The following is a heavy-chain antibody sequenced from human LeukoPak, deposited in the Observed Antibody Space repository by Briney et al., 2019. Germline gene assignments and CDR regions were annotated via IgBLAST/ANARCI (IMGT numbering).Heavy chain of an antibody. CDR1: GFTFSSYA. Sequence: GGSLRPSGAASGFTFSSYAMHWVRQAPGKGLEWVGVISYDGNNQYYADYVKGRFSISRDNSKNTVYLQINSLRAEDTAVYYCARDHEWRRIVATFDYWGEGTLASVSS. V-gene: IGHV3-30-3*01. CDR2: ISYDGNNQ. CDR3: ARDHEWRRIVATFDY. D-gene: IGHD5-12*01. J-gene: IGHJ4*02.